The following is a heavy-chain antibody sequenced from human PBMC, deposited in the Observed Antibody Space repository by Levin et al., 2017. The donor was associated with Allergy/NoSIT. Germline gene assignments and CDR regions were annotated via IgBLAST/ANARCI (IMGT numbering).Heavy chain of an antibody. CDR3: ARDRRPYGSGSYYWFDY. CDR2: ISSSSSYT. CDR1: GFTFSDYY. D-gene: IGHD3-10*01. V-gene: IGHV3-11*05. J-gene: IGHJ4*02. Sequence: GESLRLSCAASGFTFSDYYMSWIRQAPGKGLEWVSYISSSSSYTNYADSVKGRFTISRDNAKNSLYLQMNSLRAEDTAVYYCARDRRPYGSGSYYWFDYWGQGTLVTVSS.